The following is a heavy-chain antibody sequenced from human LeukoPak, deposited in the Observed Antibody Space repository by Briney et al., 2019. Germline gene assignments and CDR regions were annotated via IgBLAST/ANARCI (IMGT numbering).Heavy chain of an antibody. J-gene: IGHJ4*02. V-gene: IGHV3-30*02. D-gene: IGHD3-10*01. Sequence: PGRSLRLSCAASGFSFSSYAIHWVRQAPGKGLEWVAFIRADGINKYYVDSVKGRFTISRDNSKNTLYLQMNSLRAEDTAVYYCAKDFYGSGSNLDYWGQGTLVTVSS. CDR2: IRADGINK. CDR3: AKDFYGSGSNLDY. CDR1: GFSFSSYA.